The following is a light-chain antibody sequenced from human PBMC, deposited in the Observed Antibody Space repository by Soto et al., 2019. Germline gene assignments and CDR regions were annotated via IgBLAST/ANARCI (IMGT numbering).Light chain of an antibody. CDR1: QSVGSN. CDR2: GAS. Sequence: VLTQSPATLSVCPGDGATLSCRASQSVGSNLAWYQQKPGQPPRLLISGASTRATGIPARFSGSGSGTDFTLTISRLEPEDFAVYYCQQYGSSGTFGQGTKVDIK. V-gene: IGKV3-20*01. CDR3: QQYGSSGT. J-gene: IGKJ1*01.